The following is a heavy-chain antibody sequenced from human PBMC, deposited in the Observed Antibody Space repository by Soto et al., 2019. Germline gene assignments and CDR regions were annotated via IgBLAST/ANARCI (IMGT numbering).Heavy chain of an antibody. Sequence: QVQLVESGGGVVQPGGSLRLSCAASGFTFSSYGMHWARQAPGKGLEWVAVIWYDGGEKCYADSVKGRFTISRDNSKNTLSLQMNNLSAEDTAVYYCARYVSSRYNNWIDPWGQGTLVTVSS. CDR1: GFTFSSYG. V-gene: IGHV3-33*01. CDR2: IWYDGGEK. D-gene: IGHD6-13*01. CDR3: ARYVSSRYNNWIDP. J-gene: IGHJ5*02.